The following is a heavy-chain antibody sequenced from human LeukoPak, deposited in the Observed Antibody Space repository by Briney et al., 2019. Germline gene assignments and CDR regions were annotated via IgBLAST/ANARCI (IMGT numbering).Heavy chain of an antibody. D-gene: IGHD6-13*01. J-gene: IGHJ4*02. CDR1: GFTFSDYY. CDR2: ISSSGSTI. V-gene: IGHV3-11*01. CDR3: ARGYEHWYSSSWYPFDY. Sequence: GGSLRLSCAASGFTFSDYYMSWIRQAPGKGLEWVSYISSSGSTIYYADSVKGRFIISRDNAKNSLYLQMNSLRAKDTAVYYCARGYEHWYSSSWYPFDYWGQGTLVTVSS.